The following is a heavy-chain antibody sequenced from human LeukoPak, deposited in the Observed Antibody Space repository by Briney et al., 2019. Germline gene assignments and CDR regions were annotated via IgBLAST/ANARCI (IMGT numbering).Heavy chain of an antibody. CDR2: IYYGGST. J-gene: IGHJ4*02. CDR3: ARVFGSWYYFDY. CDR1: GDSISSSSFY. V-gene: IGHV4-39*07. Sequence: SETLSLTCTVSGDSISSSSFYWGWIRQPPGKGLEWIGSIYYGGSTYYNSSFKSRVTISVDTSKNQFSLKLSSVTAADTAVYYCARVFGSWYYFDYWGQGTLVTVSS. D-gene: IGHD6-13*01.